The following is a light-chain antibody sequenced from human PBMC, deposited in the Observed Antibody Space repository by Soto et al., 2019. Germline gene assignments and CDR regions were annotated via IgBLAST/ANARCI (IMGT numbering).Light chain of an antibody. CDR3: QQYNNWPRT. J-gene: IGKJ1*01. V-gene: IGKV3-15*01. CDR2: GAS. CDR1: QSVSSN. Sequence: EFVLTRSPGTLSLSPGERATLSCRASQSVSSNLAWYQQKPGQAPRLLIYGASTRATGIPARFSGSGSGTEFTLTIGSLQSEDFAVYYCQQYNNWPRTFGQGTKVDIK.